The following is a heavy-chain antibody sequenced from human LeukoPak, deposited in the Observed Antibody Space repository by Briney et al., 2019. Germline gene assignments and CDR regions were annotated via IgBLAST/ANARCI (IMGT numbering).Heavy chain of an antibody. D-gene: IGHD4-23*01. Sequence: SETLSLTCTVSGYSISSGYYWGWIRQPPGRGLEWIGSIYHSGSTYYNPSLKSRVTISVDTSKNQFSLKLSSVTAADTAVYYCARWTTAVIEGWYYFDYWGQGTLVTVSS. J-gene: IGHJ4*02. CDR3: ARWTTAVIEGWYYFDY. CDR2: IYHSGST. CDR1: GYSISSGYY. V-gene: IGHV4-38-2*02.